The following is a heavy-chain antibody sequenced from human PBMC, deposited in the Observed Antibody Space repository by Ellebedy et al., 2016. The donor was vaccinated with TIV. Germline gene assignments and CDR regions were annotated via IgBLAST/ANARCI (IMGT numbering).Heavy chain of an antibody. D-gene: IGHD6-19*01. V-gene: IGHV3-30-3*01. J-gene: IGHJ4*02. Sequence: GGSLRLSXAASGFTFSSYAMHWVRQAPGKGLEWVAVISYDGSNKYYADSVKGRFTISRDNSKNTLYLQMNSLRAEDTAVYYCARAGALIAVAGGFDYWGQGTLVTVSS. CDR1: GFTFSSYA. CDR2: ISYDGSNK. CDR3: ARAGALIAVAGGFDY.